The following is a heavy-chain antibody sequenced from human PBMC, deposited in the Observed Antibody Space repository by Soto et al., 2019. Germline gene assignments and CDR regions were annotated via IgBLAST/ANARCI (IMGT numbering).Heavy chain of an antibody. V-gene: IGHV3-23*01. CDR2: VSGGGDNT. Sequence: GGSLRLSCVASGFTFRNFGMAWVRQAPGKGVEWVCTVSGGGDNTQYPDSVNGRYATSRDNSQNAVYLHRTSLRVDDTATYFCAKDVGYGGSVYDFWGQGVQVNVSS. J-gene: IGHJ4*02. D-gene: IGHD3-22*01. CDR1: GFTFRNFG. CDR3: AKDVGYGGSVYDF.